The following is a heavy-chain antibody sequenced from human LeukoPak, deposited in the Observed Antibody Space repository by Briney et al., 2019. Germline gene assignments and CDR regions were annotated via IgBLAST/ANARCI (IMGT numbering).Heavy chain of an antibody. Sequence: SETLSLTCAVYGGSFSGYYWSWIRQPPGKGLEWIGEINHSGSTNYNPSLKSRVTISVDTSKNQFSLKLSSVTAADTAVYYCAGRNYDFWSGCWPSGDYWGQGTLVTVSS. CDR3: AGRNYDFWSGCWPSGDY. CDR2: INHSGST. V-gene: IGHV4-34*01. CDR1: GGSFSGYY. D-gene: IGHD3-3*01. J-gene: IGHJ4*02.